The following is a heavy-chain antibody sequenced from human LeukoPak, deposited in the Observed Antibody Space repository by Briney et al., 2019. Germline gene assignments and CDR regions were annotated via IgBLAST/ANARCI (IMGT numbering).Heavy chain of an antibody. CDR1: GGSISSYY. V-gene: IGHV4-59*01. CDR3: ARADSTNTYYYYYYYMDV. J-gene: IGHJ6*03. Sequence: SETLSLTCTVSGGSISSYYWSWIRQPPGKGLEWIGYIYYSGSTNYNPSLKSRVTISVDTSKNQFSLKLSSVTAADTAVYYCARADSTNTYYYYYYYMDVWGKGTTVTVSS. CDR2: IYYSGST. D-gene: IGHD5-18*01.